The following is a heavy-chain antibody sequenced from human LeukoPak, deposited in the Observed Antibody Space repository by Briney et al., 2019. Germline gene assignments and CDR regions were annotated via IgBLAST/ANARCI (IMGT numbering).Heavy chain of an antibody. D-gene: IGHD3-22*01. CDR2: XSYDGSNK. V-gene: IGHV3-30-3*01. CDR1: GFTFSSYA. J-gene: IGHJ4*02. CDR3: ARDGGSYYYDSSGYYPGDY. Sequence: GRSLRLSCAASGFTFSSYAMHWVRQAPGKGLXXXXXXSYDGSNKYYADSVKGRFTISRDNSKNTLYLQMNSLRAEDTAVYYCARDGGSYYYDSSGYYPGDYWGQGTLVTVSS.